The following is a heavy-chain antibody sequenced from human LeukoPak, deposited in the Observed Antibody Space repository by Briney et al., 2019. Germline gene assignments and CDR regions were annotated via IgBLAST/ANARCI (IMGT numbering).Heavy chain of an antibody. Sequence: PGGSLRLSCAASGFTFSSYAMSWVRQAPGKGLEWVSAISGSGGSTYYADSVKGRFTISRDNSKNTLYLQMNSLRAEDTAVYYCATLNYNWNYGAPDFDYWGQGTLVTVSS. V-gene: IGHV3-23*01. J-gene: IGHJ4*02. D-gene: IGHD1-7*01. CDR3: ATLNYNWNYGAPDFDY. CDR2: ISGSGGST. CDR1: GFTFSSYA.